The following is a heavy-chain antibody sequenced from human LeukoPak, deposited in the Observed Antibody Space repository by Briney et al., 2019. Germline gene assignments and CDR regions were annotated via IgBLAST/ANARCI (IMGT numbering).Heavy chain of an antibody. D-gene: IGHD1-26*01. V-gene: IGHV4-34*01. J-gene: IGHJ6*02. CDR3: ARVDLGGSYYYYYYYGMDV. Sequence: PSETLSLTCAVYGESFSGYYWSWIRQPPGKGLEWIGEINHSGSTNYNPSLKSRVTISVDTSKNQFSLKLSSVTAADTAVYYCARVDLGGSYYYYYYYGMDVWGQGTTVTVSS. CDR1: GESFSGYY. CDR2: INHSGST.